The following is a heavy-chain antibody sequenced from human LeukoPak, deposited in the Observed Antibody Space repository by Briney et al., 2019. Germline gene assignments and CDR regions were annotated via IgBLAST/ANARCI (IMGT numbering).Heavy chain of an antibody. J-gene: IGHJ3*02. CDR3: ASSHIVVVTAIPDAFDI. Sequence: GESLKISCKGSGYSLTSYWIGWVRQMPGKGLEWMGIIYPGDSDTRYSPSFQGQVTISADKSISTAYLQWSSLKASDTAMYYCASSHIVVVTAIPDAFDIWGQGTMLTVSS. CDR2: IYPGDSDT. D-gene: IGHD2-21*02. CDR1: GYSLTSYW. V-gene: IGHV5-51*01.